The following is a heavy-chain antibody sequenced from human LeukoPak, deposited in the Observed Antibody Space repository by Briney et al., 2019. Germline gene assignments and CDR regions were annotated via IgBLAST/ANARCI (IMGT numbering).Heavy chain of an antibody. D-gene: IGHD5-24*01. CDR2: IYYSGGT. V-gene: IGHV4-59*01. CDR3: ARGTDDYKFGF. Sequence: SETLSLTCTVSGGSISSYYWNWLRQSPGKGLEWIGYIYYSGGTKYNPSLKSRVTISLDLSKSQFSLKLSSVFAADTAIYYCARGTDDYKFGFWGQGALVTVSS. CDR1: GGSISSYY. J-gene: IGHJ4*02.